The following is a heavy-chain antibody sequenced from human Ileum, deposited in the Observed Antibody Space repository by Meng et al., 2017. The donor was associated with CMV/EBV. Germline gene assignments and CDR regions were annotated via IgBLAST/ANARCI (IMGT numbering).Heavy chain of an antibody. J-gene: IGHJ4*02. CDR2: INHSGST. V-gene: IGHV4-34*01. CDR3: ASTGWLQLPGDY. Sequence: GQLQQWGAGLLKPSETLSLTCAVYGGSFSGYYWSWIRQPPGKGLEWIGEINHSGSTNYNPSLKSRVTISVDTSKNQFSLKLSSVTAADTAVYYCASTGWLQLPGDYWGQGTLVTVSS. D-gene: IGHD5-24*01. CDR1: GGSFSGYY.